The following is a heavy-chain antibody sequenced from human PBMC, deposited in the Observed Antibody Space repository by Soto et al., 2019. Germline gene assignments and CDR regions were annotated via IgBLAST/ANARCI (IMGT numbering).Heavy chain of an antibody. CDR2: INHSEST. CDR3: ARGRLLRFGELDYYYYYGMDV. J-gene: IGHJ6*02. V-gene: IGHV4-34*01. Sequence: PSLTCAVYGGSFSGYYWRWIRQPPGKGLEWIGEINHSESTNYNPSLKSRVTISVDTSKNQFSLKLSSVTAADTAVYYCARGRLLRFGELDYYYYYGMDVWGQGTTVTVSS. D-gene: IGHD3-10*01. CDR1: GGSFSGYY.